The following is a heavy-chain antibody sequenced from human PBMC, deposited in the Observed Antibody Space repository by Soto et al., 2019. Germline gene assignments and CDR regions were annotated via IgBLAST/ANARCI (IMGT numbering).Heavy chain of an antibody. Sequence: SVKVSCQASGGTFSSSAISWVRKAPGKGREWMGGIIPIFGTANYAQKFQGRVTITADESTSTAYMELSSLRSEDTAVYYCARGPPATSMTAVAGDYWGQGTLVTVSS. CDR2: IIPIFGTA. D-gene: IGHD6-19*01. CDR3: ARGPPATSMTAVAGDY. V-gene: IGHV1-69*13. J-gene: IGHJ4*02. CDR1: GGTFSSSA.